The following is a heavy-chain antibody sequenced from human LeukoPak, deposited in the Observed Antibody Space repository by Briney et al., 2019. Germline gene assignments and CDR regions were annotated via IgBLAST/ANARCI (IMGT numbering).Heavy chain of an antibody. J-gene: IGHJ5*02. D-gene: IGHD6-13*01. V-gene: IGHV3-66*04. CDR1: GFTVSSNY. Sequence: GGSLRLSCAASGFTVSSNYKSWVRQAPGKGLEWVSVIYSGGSTYYADSVKGRFTISRDNSKNTLYLQMNSLRAEDTAVYYCARQYSSTLNWFDPWGQGTLVTVSS. CDR2: IYSGGST. CDR3: ARQYSSTLNWFDP.